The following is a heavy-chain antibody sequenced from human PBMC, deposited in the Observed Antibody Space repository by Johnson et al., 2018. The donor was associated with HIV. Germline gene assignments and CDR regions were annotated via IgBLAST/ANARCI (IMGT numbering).Heavy chain of an antibody. J-gene: IGHJ3*02. V-gene: IGHV3-30*18. CDR2: ISYDGSNQ. Sequence: QVQLVESGGGAVQPGRSLRLSCAASGFTFSSYGMHWVRQAPGKGLEWVAVISYDGSNQYYADSVKGRFTISSDNSKKPLYVQLNSLRVEDTAVYYCAKSTQASIFRESGPYGAFDIWGQGTMVTVSS. CDR1: GFTFSSYG. D-gene: IGHD3-3*02. CDR3: AKSTQASIFRESGPYGAFDI.